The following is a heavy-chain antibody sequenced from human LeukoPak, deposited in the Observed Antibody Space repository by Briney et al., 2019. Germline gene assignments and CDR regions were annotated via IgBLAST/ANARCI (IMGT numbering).Heavy chain of an antibody. Sequence: ASVSVSSTASGYTFKDYYIHWVRQAPGQGFEGMGWINSKSGGTIFTQRFQGRVTMTRDTSITTLYMELSRLTSDDTAVYYCARRSDYGETPDYWGQGTLVTVSS. V-gene: IGHV1-2*02. CDR2: INSKSGGT. CDR3: ARRSDYGETPDY. J-gene: IGHJ4*02. D-gene: IGHD4-17*01. CDR1: GYTFKDYY.